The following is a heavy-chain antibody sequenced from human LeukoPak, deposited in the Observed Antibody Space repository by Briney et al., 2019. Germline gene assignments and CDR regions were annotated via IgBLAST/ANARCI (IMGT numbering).Heavy chain of an antibody. D-gene: IGHD5-24*01. CDR1: GFIFNNYW. CDR2: VDGDGTGT. Sequence: GGSLRLSCAASGFIFNNYWMHWVRQVPGKGLEWLSRVDGDGTGTSYADSVKGRFTISRDNAKNTLNLQMNSLRDEDTAVYYCARFRRWERLQWSPELTTDAFDIWGQGTMVTVSS. J-gene: IGHJ3*02. V-gene: IGHV3-74*01. CDR3: ARFRRWERLQWSPELTTDAFDI.